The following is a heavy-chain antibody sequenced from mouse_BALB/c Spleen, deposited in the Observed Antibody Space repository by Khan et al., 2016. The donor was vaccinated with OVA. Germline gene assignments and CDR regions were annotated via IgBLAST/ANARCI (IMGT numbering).Heavy chain of an antibody. Sequence: EVELVESGGGLVQTGGSRKLSCAASGFTFSGFGMHWVRQAPEKGLEWVAYISSGSSTIYYAVTVKGRFTISRDNPKNTLLLQMPSLSSEVTAMYYGARTGSYCFDYWGQGTTLAVSS. D-gene: IGHD2-2*01. V-gene: IGHV5-17*02. J-gene: IGHJ2*01. CDR1: GFTFSGFG. CDR3: ARTGSYCFDY. CDR2: ISSGSSTI.